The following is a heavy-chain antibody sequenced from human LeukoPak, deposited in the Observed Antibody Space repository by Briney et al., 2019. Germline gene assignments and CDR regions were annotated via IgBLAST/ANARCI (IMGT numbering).Heavy chain of an antibody. CDR3: ARALSGSYFDY. J-gene: IGHJ4*02. D-gene: IGHD1-26*01. CDR1: GYTFTSYG. CDR2: ISAYNGNT. Sequence: ASVKVSCKASGYTFTSYGISWVRQAPGQGLEWMGWISAYNGNTNYAQKFQGRVTITRDTSASTAYMELSSLRSEDTAVYYCARALSGSYFDYWGQGTLVTVSS. V-gene: IGHV1-18*01.